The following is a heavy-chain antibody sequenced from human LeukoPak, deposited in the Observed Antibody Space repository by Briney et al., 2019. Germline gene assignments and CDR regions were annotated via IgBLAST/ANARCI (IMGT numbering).Heavy chain of an antibody. CDR2: IYYSGST. V-gene: IGHV4-39*01. J-gene: IGHJ5*02. CDR1: GGSISSSSYD. CDR3: ARRQYSSSWYGIGGFDP. Sequence: SETLSLTCTVSGGSISSSSYDWGWIRQPPGKGLEWIGSIYYSGSTYYNPSLKSRVTISVDTSKNQFSLKLSSVTAADMAVYYCARRQYSSSWYGIGGFDPWGQGTLVTVSS. D-gene: IGHD6-13*01.